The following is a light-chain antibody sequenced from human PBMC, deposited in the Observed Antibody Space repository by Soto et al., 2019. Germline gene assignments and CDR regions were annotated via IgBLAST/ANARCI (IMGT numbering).Light chain of an antibody. CDR3: QTWGTGRGV. V-gene: IGLV4-69*01. J-gene: IGLJ2*01. CDR2: LNSDGSH. CDR1: SGHSSYA. Sequence: QLVLTQSPSASASLGASVKLTCTLSSGHSSYAIAWHQQQPEKGPRYLMKLNSDGSHSKGDGIPDRFSGSSSGAERYLTIPSLQSEDEADYYCQTWGTGRGVFGGGTKLTVL.